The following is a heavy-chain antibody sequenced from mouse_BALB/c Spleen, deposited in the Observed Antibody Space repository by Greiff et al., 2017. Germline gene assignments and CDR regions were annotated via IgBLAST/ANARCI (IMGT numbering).Heavy chain of an antibody. V-gene: IGHV3-6*02. Sequence: EVQLQESGPGLVKPSQSLSLTCSVTGYSITSGYYWNWIRQFPGNKLEWMGYISYDGSNNYNPSLKNRISITRDTSKNQFFLKLNSVTTEDTATYYCARDPPYDYDDGSFAYWGQGTLVTVSA. CDR3: ARDPPYDYDDGSFAY. CDR2: ISYDGSN. CDR1: GYSITSGYY. D-gene: IGHD2-4*01. J-gene: IGHJ3*01.